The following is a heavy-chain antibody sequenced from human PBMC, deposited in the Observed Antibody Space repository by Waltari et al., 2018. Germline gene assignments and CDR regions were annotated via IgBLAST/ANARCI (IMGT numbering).Heavy chain of an antibody. CDR3: ASAPYYYDSSGYYPYYYYYMDV. Sequence: QVQLVQSGAEVKKPGSSVKVSCKASGGTFSSYAISWVRQAPGQGLEWMGGIIPIFGTANYAQKFQGRVTITADESTSTAYMELSSLRSEDTAVYYCASAPYYYDSSGYYPYYYYYMDVWGKGTTVTISS. J-gene: IGHJ6*03. D-gene: IGHD3-22*01. CDR1: GGTFSSYA. V-gene: IGHV1-69*12. CDR2: IIPIFGTA.